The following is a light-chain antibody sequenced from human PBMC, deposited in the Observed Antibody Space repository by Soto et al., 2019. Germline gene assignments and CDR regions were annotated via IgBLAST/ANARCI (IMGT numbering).Light chain of an antibody. V-gene: IGLV1-51*01. CDR2: DNN. CDR1: SSNIGNNY. Sequence: QSVLTQPPSVSAAPGQKVTISCSGSSSNIGNNYVSWYQQLPGTAPKLLIYDNNKRPSGIPDRFSGSKSGTSATLGITGLQAGDDDDYYCGTWDSSLSAVIFGGGTKLTVL. CDR3: GTWDSSLSAVI. J-gene: IGLJ2*01.